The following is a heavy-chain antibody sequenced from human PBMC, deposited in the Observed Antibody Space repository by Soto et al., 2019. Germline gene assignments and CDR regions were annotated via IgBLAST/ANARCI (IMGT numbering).Heavy chain of an antibody. CDR2: IIGNGADT. V-gene: IGHV3-23*01. J-gene: IGHJ4*02. CDR1: GFTFGDYA. Sequence: DVQLLESGGGLVQPGGSVRLSCAASGFTFGDYAMSWVRQAPGKGLEWVSAIIGNGADTSYADSVRGRFTISRDNAKDTLVLQMNSLRAADTSVYYCGKERRVSGWFVCSYWGQGILGTVSS. CDR3: GKERRVSGWFVCSY. D-gene: IGHD6-19*01.